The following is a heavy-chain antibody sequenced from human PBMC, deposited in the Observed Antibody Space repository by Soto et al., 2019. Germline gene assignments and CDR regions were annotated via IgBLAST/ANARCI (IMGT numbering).Heavy chain of an antibody. CDR1: EITFSTYA. J-gene: IGHJ6*02. D-gene: IGHD4-17*01. Sequence: LRLSCAASEITFSTYAMSWVRRAPGKGLEWVSTIGSNGADKQYADFVKGRFTVSRDSSKSTLSLQMNSLRAEDTAVYYCAADYLRHNSLNGYYYSYGMDVWGQGTTVTVSS. CDR2: IGSNGADK. V-gene: IGHV3-23*01. CDR3: AADYLRHNSLNGYYYSYGMDV.